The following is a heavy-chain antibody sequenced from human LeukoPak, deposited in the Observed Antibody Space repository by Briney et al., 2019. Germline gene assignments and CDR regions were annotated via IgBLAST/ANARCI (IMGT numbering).Heavy chain of an antibody. Sequence: GGSLRLSCAASGFTFSSYAMSWVRQSPGKGLEWVSFISGSDGSTYYADSVKGRFTISRDNSKNTLYLQMNSLRAEDTAVYYCAKSTSSTPFDYWGQGTLVTVSS. V-gene: IGHV3-23*01. J-gene: IGHJ4*02. CDR3: AKSTSSTPFDY. D-gene: IGHD6-13*01. CDR2: ISGSDGST. CDR1: GFTFSSYA.